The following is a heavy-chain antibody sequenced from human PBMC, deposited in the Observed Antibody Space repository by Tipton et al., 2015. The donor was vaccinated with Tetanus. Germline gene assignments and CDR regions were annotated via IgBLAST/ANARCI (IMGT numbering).Heavy chain of an antibody. V-gene: IGHV3-21*01. CDR2: ISSTSSYI. CDR3: ASGSALDY. CDR1: GFTFSDHY. D-gene: IGHD6-25*01. J-gene: IGHJ4*02. Sequence: GSLRLSCAASGFTFSDHYMAWVRQAPGKGLEWVASISSTSSYIYYAHSLKGRFTISRDNAKNSLYLQMNSLRAEETAVYYCASGSALDYWGQGTLVTVSS.